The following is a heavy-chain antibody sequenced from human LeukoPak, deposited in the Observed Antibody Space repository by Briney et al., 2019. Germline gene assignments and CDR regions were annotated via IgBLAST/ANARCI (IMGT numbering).Heavy chain of an antibody. J-gene: IGHJ5*02. Sequence: SETLSLTCNVLGGSIGSYYWSWLRQPAGKGLEWIGRIFHSGSTNYNPSLKSRVIMSVDTSKNQFSLKLTSVTAADTAVYYCARGAWFDPWGLGTLVTVSS. CDR2: IFHSGST. CDR3: ARGAWFDP. CDR1: GGSIGSYY. V-gene: IGHV4-4*07.